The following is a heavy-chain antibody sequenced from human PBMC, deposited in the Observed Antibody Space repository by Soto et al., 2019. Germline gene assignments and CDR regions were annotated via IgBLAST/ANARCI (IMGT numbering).Heavy chain of an antibody. CDR3: AKDHSWDGSGSPDFDY. J-gene: IGHJ4*02. D-gene: IGHD3-10*01. V-gene: IGHV3-30*18. CDR1: GFTFSSYG. CDR2: ISYDGSNK. Sequence: QVQLVESGGGVVQPRRSLRLSCAASGFTFSSYGMHWVRQAPGKGLEWVAVISYDGSNKYYADSVKGRFTISRDNSKNTLYLQMNSLRAEDTAVYYCAKDHSWDGSGSPDFDYWGQGTLVTVSS.